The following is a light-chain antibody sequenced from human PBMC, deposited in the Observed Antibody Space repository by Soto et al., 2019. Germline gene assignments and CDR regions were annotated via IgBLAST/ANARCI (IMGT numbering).Light chain of an antibody. Sequence: QSARTHPRSVSGSPGQSVTMSCTGTSSDVGGYKHVSWYQQHPEKAPKLIIYDVTERPSGVPDRFSGPKSGNTASLTVSGLQAEDEADYYCSSFAGSTNFPYVFRPGTKVTVL. CDR3: SSFAGSTNFPYV. J-gene: IGLJ1*01. V-gene: IGLV2-11*01. CDR2: DVT. CDR1: SSDVGGYKH.